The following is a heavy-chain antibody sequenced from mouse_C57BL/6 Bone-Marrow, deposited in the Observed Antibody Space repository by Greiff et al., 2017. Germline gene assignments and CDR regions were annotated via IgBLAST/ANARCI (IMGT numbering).Heavy chain of an antibody. Sequence: VHLVESGAELVRPGASVKLSCKASGYTFTDYYINWVKQRPGQGLEWIARIYPGSGNTYYNEKFKGKATLTAEKSSSTAYMQLSSLTSEDSAVYFCATDYGSSGFAYWGQGTLVTVSA. D-gene: IGHD1-1*01. CDR1: GYTFTDYY. V-gene: IGHV1-76*01. CDR2: IYPGSGNT. J-gene: IGHJ3*01. CDR3: ATDYGSSGFAY.